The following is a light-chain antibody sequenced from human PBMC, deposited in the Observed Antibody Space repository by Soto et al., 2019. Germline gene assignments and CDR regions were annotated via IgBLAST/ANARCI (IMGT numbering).Light chain of an antibody. J-gene: IGLJ1*01. CDR1: SSDVGSYNY. Sequence: QSVLTQPASVSGSPGQSITISCTGTSSDVGSYNYVSWYQQHPGKAPRLMIYASSNRPSGVSHRFSGSMSGNTASLTISGLQAEDEADYFCSSYTSGSTLYVFGSGTKVTVL. CDR2: ASS. V-gene: IGLV2-14*01. CDR3: SSYTSGSTLYV.